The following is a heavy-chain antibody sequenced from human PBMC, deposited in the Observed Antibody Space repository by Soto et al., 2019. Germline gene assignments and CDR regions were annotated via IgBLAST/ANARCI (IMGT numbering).Heavy chain of an antibody. CDR2: IYSTGTT. CDR3: AKDGRGSGSHYNSFGY. V-gene: IGHV3-53*01. CDR1: GFTVGNNY. D-gene: IGHD3-10*01. J-gene: IGHJ4*02. Sequence: EVQLVESGGGLIQPGGSLKLSCAASGFTVGNNYMSWVRQAPGKGLEWVSLIYSTGTTKYADSVKGRFTVSRDNAKNTLYLQMNCLRAEDTAVYYCAKDGRGSGSHYNSFGYWGQGTLVTVSS.